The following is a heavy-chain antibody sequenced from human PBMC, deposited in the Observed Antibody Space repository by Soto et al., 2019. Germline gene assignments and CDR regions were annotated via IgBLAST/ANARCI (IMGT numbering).Heavy chain of an antibody. V-gene: IGHV1-2*04. CDR1: GYTFTGYY. CDR3: ARGGRRDSSGYYPLSPYGMDV. D-gene: IGHD3-22*01. Sequence: ASVKVSCKASGYTFTGYYMHWVRQAPGQGLEWMGWINPNSGGTNYAQKFQGWVTMTRDTSISTAYMELSRLRSDDTAVYYCARGGRRDSSGYYPLSPYGMDVWGQGTTVTVSS. CDR2: INPNSGGT. J-gene: IGHJ6*02.